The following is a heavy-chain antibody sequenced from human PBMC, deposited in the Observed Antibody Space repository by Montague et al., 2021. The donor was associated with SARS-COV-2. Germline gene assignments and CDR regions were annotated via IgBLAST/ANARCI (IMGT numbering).Heavy chain of an antibody. CDR2: VTTSGTT. D-gene: IGHD6-6*01. CDR3: ARTPTRPSSLDS. V-gene: IGHV4-4*07. Sequence: SETLSLTCAVSGGSITGFSWSWVRQPAGKGLEWIGRVTTSGTTNYSPSLRSRVTMSVDMSKNQFSLNLNSVTAADTAIYDCARTPTRPSSLDSWGQGTLVTVSS. J-gene: IGHJ4*02. CDR1: GGSITGFS.